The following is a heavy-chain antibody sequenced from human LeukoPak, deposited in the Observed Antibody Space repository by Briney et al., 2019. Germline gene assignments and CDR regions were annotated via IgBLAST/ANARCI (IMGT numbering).Heavy chain of an antibody. CDR3: ARDSGRIAAVGTTHYYGMDV. CDR1: GDSISSYY. J-gene: IGHJ6*02. D-gene: IGHD6-13*01. Sequence: PSETLSLTCTVVGDSISSYYWSWLRQPAGKGLEWIGRFYSSGNVKYNSSLQSRVIVSVDTSKNQFSLKLTSVTAADTAVYYCARDSGRIAAVGTTHYYGMDVWGPGTTVTVSS. CDR2: FYSSGNV. V-gene: IGHV4-4*07.